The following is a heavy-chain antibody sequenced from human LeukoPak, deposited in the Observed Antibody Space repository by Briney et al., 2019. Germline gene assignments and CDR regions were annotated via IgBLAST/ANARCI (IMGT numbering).Heavy chain of an antibody. CDR1: GFTFSSYG. CDR3: ARDSVVMVRGVIITRGFDY. Sequence: GRSLRLSCAASGFTFSSYGMHWVRQAPGKGLEWVAVIWYDGSNKYYADSVKGRFTISRDNSKNTLYLQMNSLRAEDTAVYYCARDSVVMVRGVIITRGFDYWGQGTLVTVSS. J-gene: IGHJ4*02. CDR2: IWYDGSNK. V-gene: IGHV3-33*01. D-gene: IGHD3-10*01.